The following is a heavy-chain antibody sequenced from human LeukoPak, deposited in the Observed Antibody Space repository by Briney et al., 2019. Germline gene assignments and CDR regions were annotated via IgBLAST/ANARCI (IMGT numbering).Heavy chain of an antibody. V-gene: IGHV3-30*04. Sequence: GGSLRLSCAASGFTFSSYTMHWVRQAPGKGLEWVAVISCDGSDKYYSDSVKGRFTISRDNSKNTLYLQMNSLRAEDTAVYYCARNQFGYSYYYGMDVWGQGTTVTVSS. CDR2: ISCDGSDK. CDR3: ARNQFGYSYYYGMDV. D-gene: IGHD5-18*01. J-gene: IGHJ6*02. CDR1: GFTFSSYT.